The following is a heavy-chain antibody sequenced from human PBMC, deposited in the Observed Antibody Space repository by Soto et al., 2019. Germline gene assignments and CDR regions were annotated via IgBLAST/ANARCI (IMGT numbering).Heavy chain of an antibody. CDR3: ARGPRVPAAKYYFDY. J-gene: IGHJ4*02. D-gene: IGHD2-2*01. CDR1: GGTFSSYT. V-gene: IGHV1-69*02. CDR2: IIPILGIA. Sequence: SVKVSCKASGGTFSSYTISWVRQAPGQGLELIGRIIPILGIANFPKKFQGRFTISGDKSTSQAYMELSSLRSEDTAVYYCARGPRVPAAKYYFDYWGQGTLVTVSS.